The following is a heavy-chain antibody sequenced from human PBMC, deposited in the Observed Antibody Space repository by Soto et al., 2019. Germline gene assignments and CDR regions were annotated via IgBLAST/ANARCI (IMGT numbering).Heavy chain of an antibody. CDR3: ARRDIIAAQPRRFDP. CDR1: GYTFTGYY. J-gene: IGHJ5*02. Sequence: GASVKVSCKASGYTFTGYYMHWVRQAPGQGLEWMGWINPNSGGTNYAQKFQGRVTMTRDTSISTAYMELSRLRSDDTAVYYCARRDIIAAQPRRFDPWGQGTLVTVYS. CDR2: INPNSGGT. V-gene: IGHV1-2*02. D-gene: IGHD6-6*01.